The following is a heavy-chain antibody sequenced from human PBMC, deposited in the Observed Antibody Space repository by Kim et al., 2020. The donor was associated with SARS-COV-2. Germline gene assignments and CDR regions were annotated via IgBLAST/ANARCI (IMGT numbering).Heavy chain of an antibody. CDR3: AKDLHYDFWSGYSFDY. CDR2: ISGSGGST. D-gene: IGHD3-3*01. Sequence: GVSLRLSCAASGFTFSSYAMSWVRQAPGKGLEWVSAISGSGGSTYYADSVKGRFTISRDNSKNTLYLQMNSLRAEDTAVYYCAKDLHYDFWSGYSFDYWGQGPLVTVSS. V-gene: IGHV3-23*01. J-gene: IGHJ4*02. CDR1: GFTFSSYA.